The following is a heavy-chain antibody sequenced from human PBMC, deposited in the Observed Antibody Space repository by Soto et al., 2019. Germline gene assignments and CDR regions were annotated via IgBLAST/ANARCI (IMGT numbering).Heavy chain of an antibody. CDR3: ARRITMVRGPYYYYATDV. CDR1: GFTFSSHA. CDR2: ITSTSSTK. Sequence: TGGSLRLSCAASGFTFSSHAMNWVRQAPGKGLEWLSYITSTSSTKHYAASVEGRFTISRDNAKNSLYLQMNSLRDEDTAVYYCARRITMVRGPYYYYATDVWGQGTTVTVSS. V-gene: IGHV3-48*02. D-gene: IGHD3-10*01. J-gene: IGHJ6*02.